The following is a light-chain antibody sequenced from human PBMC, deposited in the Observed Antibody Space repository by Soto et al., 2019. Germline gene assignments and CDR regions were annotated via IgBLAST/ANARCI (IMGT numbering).Light chain of an antibody. Sequence: EIVLTQSPGTLSLSPGERATLSCRASQSVSSTYLAWYQQKPGQAPSLLIYGALSRATGIPDRFSGSGSGTDYTLTITRLEPEDFAVYYCQHYGSSPYTFGQGTKLESK. CDR3: QHYGSSPYT. V-gene: IGKV3-20*01. CDR1: QSVSSTY. J-gene: IGKJ2*01. CDR2: GAL.